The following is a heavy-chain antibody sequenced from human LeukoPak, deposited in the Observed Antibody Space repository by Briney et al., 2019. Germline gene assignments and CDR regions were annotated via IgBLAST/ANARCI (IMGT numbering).Heavy chain of an antibody. J-gene: IGHJ4*02. Sequence: QPGGSLRLSCAASGFTFTSYWMSWVRQAPGKGLEWVANIKQDGSEKYYVDSVKGRLTISRDNTKNSLYLQMNSLRAEDTAVYYCARDQYYYDSSGYYYYFDYWGQGTLVTVSS. CDR2: IKQDGSEK. CDR3: ARDQYYYDSSGYYYYFDY. D-gene: IGHD3-22*01. V-gene: IGHV3-7*04. CDR1: GFTFTSYW.